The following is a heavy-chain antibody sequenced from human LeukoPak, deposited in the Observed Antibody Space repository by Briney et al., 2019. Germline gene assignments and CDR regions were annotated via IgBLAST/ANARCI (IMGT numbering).Heavy chain of an antibody. D-gene: IGHD2-2*01. CDR2: IIPILGIA. CDR3: ARGSYQLLYY. CDR1: GGTFSSYA. J-gene: IGHJ4*02. Sequence: GSSVKVSCKASGGTFSSYAISWVRQAPGQGLEWMGRIIPILGIANYAQKFQGWVTMTRDTSISTAYMELSRLRSDDTAVYYCARGSYQLLYYWGQGTLVTVSS. V-gene: IGHV1-69*04.